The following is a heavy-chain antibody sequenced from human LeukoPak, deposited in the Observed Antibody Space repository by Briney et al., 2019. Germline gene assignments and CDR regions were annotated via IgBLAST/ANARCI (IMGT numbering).Heavy chain of an antibody. CDR3: ATPPTVTRNY. D-gene: IGHD4-17*01. J-gene: IGHJ4*02. CDR2: INWNGGST. CDR1: GFTFDDYG. V-gene: IGHV3-20*04. Sequence: GGSLRLSRAASGFTFDDYGMSWVRQAPGKGLEGVSGINWNGGSTGYADSVKGRFTISRDNSKNTLFLQMNSLRAEDTAVYYCATPPTVTRNYWGQGTLVTVSS.